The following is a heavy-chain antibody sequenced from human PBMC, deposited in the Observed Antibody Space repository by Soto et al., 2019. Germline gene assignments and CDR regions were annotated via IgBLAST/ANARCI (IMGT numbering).Heavy chain of an antibody. V-gene: IGHV3-33*01. Sequence: QVQLVESGGGVVQPGRSLRLSCAASGFTFSSYGMHWVRQAPGKGLEWVAVIWYDGSNKYYADSVKGRFTISRDNSKNTLYLQINSLRAEDTAVYYCARDYYGDYHYDYWGQGTLVTVSS. D-gene: IGHD4-17*01. CDR2: IWYDGSNK. CDR3: ARDYYGDYHYDY. J-gene: IGHJ4*02. CDR1: GFTFSSYG.